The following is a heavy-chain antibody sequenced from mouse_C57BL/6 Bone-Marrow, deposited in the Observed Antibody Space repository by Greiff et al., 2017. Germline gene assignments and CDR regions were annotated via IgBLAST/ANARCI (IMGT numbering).Heavy chain of an antibody. V-gene: IGHV1-55*01. CDR1: GYTFTSYW. Sequence: VQLQQPGAELVKPGASVKMSCKASGYTFTSYWITWVKQRPGQGLEWIGDIYPGSGSTNYNEKFKSKATLTVDTSSSTAYMQLSSLTSEDSAVYYCARNYGSSVWFAYWGQGTLVTVSA. CDR3: ARNYGSSVWFAY. J-gene: IGHJ3*01. CDR2: IYPGSGST. D-gene: IGHD1-1*01.